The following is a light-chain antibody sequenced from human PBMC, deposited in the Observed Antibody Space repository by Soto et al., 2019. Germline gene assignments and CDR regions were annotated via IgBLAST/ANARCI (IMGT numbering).Light chain of an antibody. CDR2: EVS. CDR1: GSDVGGYNY. CDR3: SSYAGSNNVL. J-gene: IGLJ2*01. V-gene: IGLV2-8*01. Sequence: QSALTQPPSASGSPGQSVTISCTGTGSDVGGYNYVSWYQQHPGKAPKLMISEVSKRPSGVPDRFSGSKSGNTASLTVSGLQADDEADYYCSSYAGSNNVLFGGGTKLTVL.